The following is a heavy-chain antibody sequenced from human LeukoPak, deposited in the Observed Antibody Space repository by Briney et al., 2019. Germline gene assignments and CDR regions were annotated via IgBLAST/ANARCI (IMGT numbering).Heavy chain of an antibody. D-gene: IGHD2-2*01. J-gene: IGHJ4*02. CDR3: SRLCSSSSCYLGVRGDY. Sequence: GGSLRLSCAASGFTFSSYWMSWVRQAPGKGLEWVANIKPDGSEKYYVDSVKGRFTMSRDNAKNSLYLQMNSLRAEDTVVYYCSRLCSSSSCYLGVRGDYWGQGTLVTVSS. CDR1: GFTFSSYW. V-gene: IGHV3-7*01. CDR2: IKPDGSEK.